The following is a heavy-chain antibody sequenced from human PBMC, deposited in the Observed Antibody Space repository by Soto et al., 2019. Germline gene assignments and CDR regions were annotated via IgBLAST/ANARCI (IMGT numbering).Heavy chain of an antibody. J-gene: IGHJ3*02. D-gene: IGHD3-22*01. CDR1: GIAFSSYE. CDR3: ARGFQNYYDSSGYYYPSDAVDS. V-gene: IGHV3-48*03. CDR2: ISSSGSTI. Sequence: PGXPRSLSCSASGIAFSSYEMNWVSQAKGKGLEWVSYISSSGSTIYYADSVKGRFTISRDNAKNSLYLQMNGLRAEDTAVYYCARGFQNYYDSSGYYYPSDAVDSWGQGTMVTVSS.